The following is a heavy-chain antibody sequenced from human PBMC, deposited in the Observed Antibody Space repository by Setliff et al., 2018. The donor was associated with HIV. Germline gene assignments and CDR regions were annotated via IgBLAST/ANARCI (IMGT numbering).Heavy chain of an antibody. D-gene: IGHD3-10*01. V-gene: IGHV5-51*01. J-gene: IGHJ5*01. CDR3: TTHGGSTWLHS. Sequence: PGESLKISCKGFAYGLTSYWIGWVRQMPGKGLEWMGIINPGDSDTRYSPSFQGQVTFSVDKSISTAYLHWSSLKVSDTAMYYCTTHGGSTWLHSWAQGTLVTVSS. CDR1: AYGLTSYW. CDR2: INPGDSDT.